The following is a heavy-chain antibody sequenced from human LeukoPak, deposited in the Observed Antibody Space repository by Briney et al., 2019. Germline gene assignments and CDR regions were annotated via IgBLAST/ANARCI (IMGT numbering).Heavy chain of an antibody. CDR1: GFTFRSYA. CDR2: IISSGAST. V-gene: IGHV3-23*01. CDR3: AKKVGGVYALDI. Sequence: PGGSLRLSCEASGFTFRSYAMTWVRQAPGKGLEWVSLIISSGASTYYADSVKGRFTISRDHSKNTLFLQMNSLRAEDTAVYYCAKKVGGVYALDIWGQGTMVTVSS. D-gene: IGHD3-16*01. J-gene: IGHJ3*02.